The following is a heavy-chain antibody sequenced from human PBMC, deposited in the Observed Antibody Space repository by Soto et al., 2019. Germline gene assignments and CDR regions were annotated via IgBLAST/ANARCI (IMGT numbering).Heavy chain of an antibody. Sequence: PGGSLRLSCAASGFTFSSYAMSWVRQAPWKGLEWVSAISGSGGSTYYADSVKGRFTISRDNSKNTLYLQMNSLRAEDTAVYYCAKENVLRYFACLLEPSHFDSWGQGPLVTVSS. CDR2: ISGSGGST. J-gene: IGHJ4*02. D-gene: IGHD3-9*01. CDR3: AKENVLRYFACLLEPSHFDS. CDR1: GFTFSSYA. V-gene: IGHV3-23*01.